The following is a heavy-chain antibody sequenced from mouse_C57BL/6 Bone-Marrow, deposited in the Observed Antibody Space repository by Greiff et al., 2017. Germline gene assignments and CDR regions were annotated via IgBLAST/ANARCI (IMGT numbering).Heavy chain of an antibody. CDR2: IDPENGDT. J-gene: IGHJ2*01. D-gene: IGHD1-1*01. CDR1: GFNIKDDY. Sequence: VQLQQPGAELVRPGASVKLSCTASGFNIKDDYMHWVKQRPEQGLEWIGWIDPENGDTESASKFQGKATITADTSSNTAYLQLSSLTSEDTAVYYCTSYYYGSSYCDYWGQGTTLTVSS. CDR3: TSYYYGSSYCDY. V-gene: IGHV14-4*01.